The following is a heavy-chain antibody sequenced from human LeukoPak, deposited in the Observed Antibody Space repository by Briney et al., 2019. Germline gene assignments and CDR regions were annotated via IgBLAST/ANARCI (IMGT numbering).Heavy chain of an antibody. V-gene: IGHV1-2*02. CDR2: INPNSGGT. J-gene: IGHJ4*02. D-gene: IGHD1-26*01. Sequence: ASVKVSCKASGYTFTGYYMHWVRQAPGQGLEWMGWINPNSGGTNYAQKFQGRVTMTRDTSISTAYMELSRLRSDDTAVYYCAKELREGGSYFGDLDYWGQGTLVTVSS. CDR1: GYTFTGYY. CDR3: AKELREGGSYFGDLDY.